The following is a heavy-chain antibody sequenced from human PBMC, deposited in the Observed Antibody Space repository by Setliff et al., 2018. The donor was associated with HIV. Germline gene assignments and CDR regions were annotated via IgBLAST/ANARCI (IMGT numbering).Heavy chain of an antibody. CDR3: GLATILEGAFDY. J-gene: IGHJ4*02. V-gene: IGHV1-69*10. CDR2: IIPILGIT. CDR1: GGTFSSYG. D-gene: IGHD5-12*01. Sequence: GASVKVSCKASGGTFSSYGISWVRQAPGQGLEWMGGIIPILGITNYAQKFQGRVTINADISTSTAYMDLSRLRSEDTAVYYCGLATILEGAFDYWGQGTLVTVSS.